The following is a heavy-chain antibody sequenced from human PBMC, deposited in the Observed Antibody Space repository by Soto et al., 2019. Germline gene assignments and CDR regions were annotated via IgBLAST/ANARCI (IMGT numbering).Heavy chain of an antibody. V-gene: IGHV4-39*01. CDR1: GGSISSSSYY. Sequence: QLQLQESGPGLVKPSETLSLTCTVSGGSISSSSYYWGWIRQPPGKGLEWIGSIYYSGSTYYNPSLKSRVTISVDTSKNQFSLKLSSVTAADTAVYYCGVGASSGPGNWFDPWGQGTLVTVSS. D-gene: IGHD6-6*01. J-gene: IGHJ5*02. CDR3: GVGASSGPGNWFDP. CDR2: IYYSGST.